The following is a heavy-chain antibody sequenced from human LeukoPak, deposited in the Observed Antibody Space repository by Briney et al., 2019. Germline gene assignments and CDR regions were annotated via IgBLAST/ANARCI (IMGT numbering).Heavy chain of an antibody. Sequence: ASVKVSCKASGYTFTGYYMHWVRQAPGQGLEWMGWINPNSGGTNYAQKFQGRVTMTRDTSISTAYMELSSLRSEDTAVYYCARGVSLYSSSWYVYYYYMDVWGKGTTVTVSS. D-gene: IGHD6-13*01. CDR1: GYTFTGYY. CDR2: INPNSGGT. CDR3: ARGVSLYSSSWYVYYYYMDV. J-gene: IGHJ6*03. V-gene: IGHV1-2*02.